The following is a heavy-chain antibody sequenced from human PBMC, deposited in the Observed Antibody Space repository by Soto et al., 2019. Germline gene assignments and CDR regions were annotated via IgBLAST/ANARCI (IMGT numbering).Heavy chain of an antibody. CDR2: IYYSGST. Sequence: PSETLSLTCTVSGGSITSSSYYWGWIRQPPGKGLEWIGIIYYSGSTYYNPSLKSRVTISVDTSKNQFSLKLSSVTAADTAVYSCATPEASGSSAYTFDPWRQGTLVTVSS. J-gene: IGHJ5*02. V-gene: IGHV4-39*01. CDR1: GGSITSSSYY. CDR3: ATPEASGSSAYTFDP. D-gene: IGHD1-26*01.